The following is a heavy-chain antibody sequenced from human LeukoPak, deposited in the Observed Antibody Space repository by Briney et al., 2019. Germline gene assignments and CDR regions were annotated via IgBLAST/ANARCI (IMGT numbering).Heavy chain of an antibody. D-gene: IGHD3-22*01. Sequence: GGSLRLSCAASGFTFSSYGMHWVRQAPGKGLEWVSAISGSGGSTYYADSVKGRFTISRDNSKNTLYLQMNSLRAEDTAVYYCAKDYYDSSGYYGYWGQGTLVTVSS. CDR1: GFTFSSYG. V-gene: IGHV3-23*01. CDR3: AKDYYDSSGYYGY. CDR2: ISGSGGST. J-gene: IGHJ4*02.